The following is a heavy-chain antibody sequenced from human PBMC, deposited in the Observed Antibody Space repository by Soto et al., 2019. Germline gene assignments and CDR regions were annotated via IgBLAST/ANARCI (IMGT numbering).Heavy chain of an antibody. Sequence: SETLSLTCTVSGGSISSYYWSWIRQPPGKGLEWIGYIYYSGSTNYNPSLKSRVTISVDTSKNQFSLKLSSVTAADTAVYYCARGRHCSSTSCTTRRNYYFDYWGQGTLVTVSS. V-gene: IGHV4-59*12. CDR1: GGSISSYY. CDR3: ARGRHCSSTSCTTRRNYYFDY. J-gene: IGHJ4*02. CDR2: IYYSGST. D-gene: IGHD2-2*01.